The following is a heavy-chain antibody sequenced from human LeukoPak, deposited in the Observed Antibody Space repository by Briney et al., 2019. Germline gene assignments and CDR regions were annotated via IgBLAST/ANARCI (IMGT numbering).Heavy chain of an antibody. V-gene: IGHV1-69*01. CDR2: IIPIFGTA. D-gene: IGHD3-10*01. CDR3: AVPQGSGSYYWPVDY. J-gene: IGHJ4*02. Sequence: GASVKVSCKASGGTFSSYAISWVRQAPGQGLEWMGGIIPIFGTANHAQKFQGRVTITADESTSTAYMELSSLRSEDTAVYYCAVPQGSGSYYWPVDYWGQGTLVTVSS. CDR1: GGTFSSYA.